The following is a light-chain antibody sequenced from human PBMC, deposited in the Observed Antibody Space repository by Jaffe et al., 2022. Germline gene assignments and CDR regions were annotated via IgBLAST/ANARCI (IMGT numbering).Light chain of an antibody. CDR3: GAWDSSLNAWV. Sequence: QSVLTQPPSVSAAPGQKVTISCSGSSSNIGNNYVSWYQQLPGTAPKLLIYENNKRPSGIPDRFSGSRSGTSATLGITGLQTGDEADYYCGAWDSSLNAWVIGGGTKLTVL. CDR2: ENN. J-gene: IGLJ3*02. CDR1: SSNIGNNY. V-gene: IGLV1-51*02.